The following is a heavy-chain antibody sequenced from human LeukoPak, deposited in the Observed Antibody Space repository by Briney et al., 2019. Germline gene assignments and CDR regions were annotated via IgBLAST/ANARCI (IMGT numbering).Heavy chain of an antibody. CDR2: ISSISSYI. V-gene: IGHV3-21*01. D-gene: IGHD1-14*01. CDR3: ARGNHDGDY. Sequence: PGGSLRPSCAASGFTFSSYSMNWVRQAPGKGLEWVSSISSISSYIYYADSVKGRFTISRDNAKNSLYLQMDSLRAEDTAVYYCARGNHDGDYWGQGTLVTVSS. CDR1: GFTFSSYS. J-gene: IGHJ4*02.